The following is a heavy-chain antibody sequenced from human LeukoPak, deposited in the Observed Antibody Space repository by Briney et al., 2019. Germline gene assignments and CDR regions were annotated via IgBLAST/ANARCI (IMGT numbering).Heavy chain of an antibody. V-gene: IGHV3-23*01. CDR1: RFSFSDYT. D-gene: IGHD2-15*01. Sequence: GGSLRLSCAASRFSFSDYTMSWVRQLPAKGLEWVSGIRHSGVDSSYADSVKGRFTISRDNSKNMLYLQMNSLRDDDTGVYYCARDRRATPMYFFDFWGQGTPVTVSS. CDR2: IRHSGVDS. CDR3: ARDRRATPMYFFDF. J-gene: IGHJ4*02.